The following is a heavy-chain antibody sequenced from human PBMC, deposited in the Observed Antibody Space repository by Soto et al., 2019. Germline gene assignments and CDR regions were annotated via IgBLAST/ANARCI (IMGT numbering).Heavy chain of an antibody. CDR3: ARILYYDYIWGSYRYGYFDY. CDR2: INHSGST. J-gene: IGHJ4*02. CDR1: GGSFSGYY. Sequence: SETLSLTCAVYGGSFSGYYWSWIRQPPGKGLEWIGEINHSGSTNYNPSLKSRVTISVDTSKNQFSLKLSSVTAADTAVYYCARILYYDYIWGSYRYGYFDYWGQGTLVTVSS. V-gene: IGHV4-34*01. D-gene: IGHD3-16*02.